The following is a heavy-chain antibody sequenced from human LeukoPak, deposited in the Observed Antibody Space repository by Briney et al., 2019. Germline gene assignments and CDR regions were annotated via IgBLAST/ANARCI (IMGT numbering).Heavy chain of an antibody. Sequence: SQTLSLTCTVSGGSISSGSYYWSWIRQPAGKGLEWIGRIYTSGSTNYNPSLTSRVTISVDTSKNQFSLKLSSVTAADTAVYYCARVGYDFWSGLEYGMDVWGQGTTVTVSS. J-gene: IGHJ6*02. V-gene: IGHV4-61*02. CDR2: IYTSGST. CDR1: GGSISSGSYY. CDR3: ARVGYDFWSGLEYGMDV. D-gene: IGHD3-3*01.